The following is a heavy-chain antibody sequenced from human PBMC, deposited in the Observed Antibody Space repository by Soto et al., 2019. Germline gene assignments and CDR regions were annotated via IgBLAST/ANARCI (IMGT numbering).Heavy chain of an antibody. J-gene: IGHJ6*02. CDR1: GGTFSSYA. V-gene: IGHV1-69*13. Sequence: ASVKVSCKASGGTFSSYAISWVRQAPGQGLEWMGGIIPIFGTANYAQKFQGRVTITADESTSTAYMELSSLRSEDTAVYYCASDSIAVDGSYYYGMDVWGQGTTVTVSS. CDR3: ASDSIAVDGSYYYGMDV. CDR2: IIPIFGTA. D-gene: IGHD6-19*01.